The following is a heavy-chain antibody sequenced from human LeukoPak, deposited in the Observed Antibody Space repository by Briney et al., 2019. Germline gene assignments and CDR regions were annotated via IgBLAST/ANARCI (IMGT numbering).Heavy chain of an antibody. J-gene: IGHJ4*02. Sequence: PGGSLRLSCAASGFTFSSYSMNWVRQAPGKGLEGVSYISSSSSYIYYADSVKGRFTISRDNAKNSLYLQMNSLRAEDTAVYYCARVRSAGDWDDYWGQGTLVTVSS. CDR1: GFTFSSYS. D-gene: IGHD3/OR15-3a*01. CDR3: ARVRSAGDWDDY. CDR2: ISSSSSYI. V-gene: IGHV3-21*05.